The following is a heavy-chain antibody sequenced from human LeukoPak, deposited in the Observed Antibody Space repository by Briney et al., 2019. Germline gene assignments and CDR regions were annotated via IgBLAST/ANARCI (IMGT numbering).Heavy chain of an antibody. V-gene: IGHV1-24*01. Sequence: GASVKVSCKVSGYTLNELSMHWVRQAPGKGLEWMGGFDPEDGETIYAQKFQGRVTMTEDASTDTAYMELRSLRSEDTAVYYCATVGNTMIGRWGQGTLVTVSS. CDR2: FDPEDGET. CDR1: GYTLNELS. CDR3: ATVGNTMIGR. D-gene: IGHD3-22*01. J-gene: IGHJ4*02.